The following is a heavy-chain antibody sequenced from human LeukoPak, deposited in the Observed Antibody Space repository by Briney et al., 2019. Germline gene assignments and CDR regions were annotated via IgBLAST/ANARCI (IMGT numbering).Heavy chain of an antibody. Sequence: PGGSLRLSCVTSGYTFGDFAMHWVRQAPGQGLGWVSLISGGGDTTYYADSVKGRFTISRDNKKKSLYLQMNSLRTDDTAFYYCAKAADDLLTGYYSYYSYALDVWGRGTTVTVSS. V-gene: IGHV3-43*02. CDR2: ISGGGDTT. J-gene: IGHJ6*02. CDR3: AKAADDLLTGYYSYYSYALDV. D-gene: IGHD3-9*01. CDR1: GYTFGDFA.